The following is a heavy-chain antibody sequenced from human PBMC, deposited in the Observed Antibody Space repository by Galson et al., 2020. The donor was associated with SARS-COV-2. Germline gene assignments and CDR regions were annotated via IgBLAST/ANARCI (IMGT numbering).Heavy chain of an antibody. CDR3: ARHFWDVVVPAAIMDV. Sequence: HGESLKISCKGSGYSFTSYWISWVRQMPGKGLEWMGRIDPSDSYTNYSPSFQGHVTISADKSISTAYLQWSSLKASDTAMYYCARHFWDVVVPAAIMDVWGKGTTVTVSS. CDR1: GYSFTSYW. J-gene: IGHJ6*04. V-gene: IGHV5-10-1*01. D-gene: IGHD2-2*02. CDR2: IDPSDSYT.